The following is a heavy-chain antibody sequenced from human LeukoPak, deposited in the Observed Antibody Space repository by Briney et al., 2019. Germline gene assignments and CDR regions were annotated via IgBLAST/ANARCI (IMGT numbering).Heavy chain of an antibody. J-gene: IGHJ4*02. D-gene: IGHD6-13*01. Sequence: HPWGSLRLSCAASGFTFSSYAMSWVRQAPGKGLEWVSAISGSGGSTYYADSVKGRFTISRDNSKNTLYLQMNSLRAEDTAVYYCAKLGSSSWYSGAPLHFDYWGQGTLVTVSS. CDR2: ISGSGGST. CDR1: GFTFSSYA. CDR3: AKLGSSSWYSGAPLHFDY. V-gene: IGHV3-23*01.